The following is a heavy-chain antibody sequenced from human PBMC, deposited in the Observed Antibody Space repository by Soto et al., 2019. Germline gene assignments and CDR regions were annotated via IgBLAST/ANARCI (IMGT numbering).Heavy chain of an antibody. J-gene: IGHJ3*02. V-gene: IGHV3-11*01. CDR3: ARDKYCSSATCQGSVFASHI. D-gene: IGHD2-2*01. Sequence: QVQLVESGGGLAKPGGSLRLSCAASGFTFNDYYMTWIRQAPGKGLEWVSSISSSGTSMFYADSVKGRFTISRDNAKNSLYLQMNSLRAEDTAVYYCARDKYCSSATCQGSVFASHIWGQGTMVTVSS. CDR2: ISSSGTSM. CDR1: GFTFNDYY.